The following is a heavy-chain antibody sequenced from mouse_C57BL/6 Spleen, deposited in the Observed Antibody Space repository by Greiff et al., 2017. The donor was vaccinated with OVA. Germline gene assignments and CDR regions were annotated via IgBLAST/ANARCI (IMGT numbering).Heavy chain of an antibody. Sequence: QVQLQQSGAGLVKPGASVKLSCKASGYAISSYWMNWVKQRPGKGLEWIGQIYPGDGDTNYNGKFKGKATLTADKSSSTADMQLSSLTSDDTAVDYGARNYYGSSPYSMDYWGQGTTVTVSS. D-gene: IGHD1-1*01. CDR3: ARNYYGSSPYSMDY. V-gene: IGHV1-80*01. J-gene: IGHJ4*01. CDR2: IYPGDGDT. CDR1: GYAISSYW.